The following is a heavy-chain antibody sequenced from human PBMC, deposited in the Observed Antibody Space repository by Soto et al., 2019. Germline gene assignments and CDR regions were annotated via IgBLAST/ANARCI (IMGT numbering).Heavy chain of an antibody. Sequence: QVQLQESGPGLVKPSQTLSLTCSVSGGSISSDDYYWSWIRQHPGKGLEWIGYIYHSGSTYYNPSLKSRISHSGDTFWKQFSLKLSSVTAADTAVYYCARDAVVTPTRAGFDIWGHGTMVTVSS. CDR2: IYHSGST. CDR3: ARDAVVTPTRAGFDI. CDR1: GGSISSDDYY. V-gene: IGHV4-31*03. D-gene: IGHD2-21*02. J-gene: IGHJ3*02.